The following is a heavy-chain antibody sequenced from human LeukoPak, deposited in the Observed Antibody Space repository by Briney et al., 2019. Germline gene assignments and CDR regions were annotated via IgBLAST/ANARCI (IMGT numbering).Heavy chain of an antibody. D-gene: IGHD3-16*01. J-gene: IGHJ2*01. Sequence: SEALSLTCTVSGGSISSGGYYWSWIRQHPGKGLEWIGYIYYSGSTYYNPSLKSRVTISVDTSKNQFSLKLSSVTAADTAVYYCARGDDDYWYFDLWGRGTLVTVSS. CDR1: GGSISSGGYY. CDR3: ARGDDDYWYFDL. CDR2: IYYSGST. V-gene: IGHV4-31*03.